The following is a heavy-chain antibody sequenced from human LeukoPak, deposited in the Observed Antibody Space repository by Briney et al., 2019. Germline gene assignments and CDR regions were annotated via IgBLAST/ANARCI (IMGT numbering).Heavy chain of an antibody. J-gene: IGHJ5*02. CDR1: GFTFSSYS. Sequence: GGSLRLSGGVSGFTFSSYSMHWVRQAPGKGLEWVSSISSSSSYIYYADSVRGRFTISRDNAKNSLYLQMNSLRAEDTAVYYCARDNEYYGSGSYYDWFDLWGQGTLVTVSS. CDR2: ISSSSSYI. V-gene: IGHV3-21*01. CDR3: ARDNEYYGSGSYYDWFDL. D-gene: IGHD3-10*01.